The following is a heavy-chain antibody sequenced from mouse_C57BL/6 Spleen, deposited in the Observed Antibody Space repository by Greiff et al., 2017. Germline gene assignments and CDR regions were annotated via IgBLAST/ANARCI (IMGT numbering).Heavy chain of an antibody. J-gene: IGHJ2*01. D-gene: IGHD2-3*01. Sequence: EVMLVESGGGLVQPGGSMKLSCAASGFTFSDAWMDWVRQSPEQGLEWVAEIRNKANNHATYYAESVKGRFTISRDDSKSRVYLQMNSLRAEDTGIYYCTGYYRDYFDYWGQGTTLTVSS. CDR1: GFTFSDAW. CDR2: IRNKANNHAT. CDR3: TGYYRDYFDY. V-gene: IGHV6-6*01.